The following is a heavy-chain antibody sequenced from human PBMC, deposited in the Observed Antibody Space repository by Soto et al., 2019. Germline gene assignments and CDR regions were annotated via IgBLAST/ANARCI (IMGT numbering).Heavy chain of an antibody. Sequence: QVQLVESGGVVVQPGRSLRLSCAASGFTFSTYGMHWVRQAPGQGLEWVALVWYDGRNKDYADSVKGRFTISRDNSKNTLYMQMNSLRDEDTAVYYCVRAAGYSGNDYVYYYGMDVWGQGTTVTVSS. CDR1: GFTFSTYG. J-gene: IGHJ6*02. CDR2: VWYDGRNK. D-gene: IGHD5-12*01. CDR3: VRAAGYSGNDYVYYYGMDV. V-gene: IGHV3-33*01.